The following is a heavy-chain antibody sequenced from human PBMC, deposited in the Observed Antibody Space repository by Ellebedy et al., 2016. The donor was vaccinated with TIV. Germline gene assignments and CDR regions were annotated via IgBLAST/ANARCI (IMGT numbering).Heavy chain of an antibody. J-gene: IGHJ4*02. Sequence: PGGSLRLSCAASGFTFSSYSINWVRQAPGKGLGWVSSISSNSNYIDYADSVRGRFTISRDNAKKSLYLQMNRRRAEDTAVYYCARGAMAAAGDDYWGQGSLVTVSS. CDR2: ISSNSNYI. CDR3: ARGAMAAAGDDY. CDR1: GFTFSSYS. V-gene: IGHV3-21*01. D-gene: IGHD6-13*01.